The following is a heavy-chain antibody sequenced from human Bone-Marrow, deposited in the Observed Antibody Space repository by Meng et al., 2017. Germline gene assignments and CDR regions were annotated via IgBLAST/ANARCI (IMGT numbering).Heavy chain of an antibody. CDR2: MNPNSGNT. D-gene: IGHD5-18*01. CDR1: GDTFTNYH. CDR3: ARSGIQLWLYY. J-gene: IGHJ4*02. Sequence: QVQLVRCGAEVKEPGASGKVSCKASGDTFTNYHINLLRQATGQGLEWMGWMNPNSGNTVYAQKFQGRVTMTRNTSISTAYMELSSRRSEDSAVYYCARSGIQLWLYYWGQGTLFTVSS. V-gene: IGHV1-8*01.